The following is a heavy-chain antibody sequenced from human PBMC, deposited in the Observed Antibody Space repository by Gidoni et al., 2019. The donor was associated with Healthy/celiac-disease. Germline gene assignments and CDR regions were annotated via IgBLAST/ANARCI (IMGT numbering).Heavy chain of an antibody. J-gene: IGHJ4*02. CDR2: IYYSGST. Sequence: QLQLQESGPGLVKPSETLSLTCTVAGGSISSSSYYWGWIRQPPGKGLEWIGSIYYSGSTYYNPSLKSRVTISVDTSKNQFSLKLSSVTAADTAVYYCAKYQLLGFDYWGQGTLVTVSS. V-gene: IGHV4-39*01. CDR1: GGSISSSSYY. CDR3: AKYQLLGFDY. D-gene: IGHD2-2*01.